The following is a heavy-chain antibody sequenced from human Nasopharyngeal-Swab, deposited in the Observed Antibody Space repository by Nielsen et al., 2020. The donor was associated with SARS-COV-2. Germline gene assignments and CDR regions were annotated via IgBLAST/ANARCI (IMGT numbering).Heavy chain of an antibody. D-gene: IGHD6-13*01. J-gene: IGHJ6*02. V-gene: IGHV3-7*03. CDR1: GFTFSSYW. CDR2: IKQDGSEK. CDR3: ARRDNSRWFGGAIDG. Sequence: GESLKISCAASGFTFSSYWMSWVRQAPGKGLEWVANIKQDGSEKYYVDSVKGRFTISRDNAKNSLYLQMNSLRAEDTAVYYCARRDNSRWFGGAIDGWGQGTTVTVSS.